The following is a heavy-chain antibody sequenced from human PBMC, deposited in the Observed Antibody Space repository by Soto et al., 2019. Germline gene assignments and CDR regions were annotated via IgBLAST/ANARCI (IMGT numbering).Heavy chain of an antibody. CDR2: ISTYNGDT. CDR1: GYTFSSFG. J-gene: IGHJ4*02. V-gene: IGHV1-18*01. CDR3: ARGYCSFTSCPFDF. Sequence: VKVSCKASGYTFSSFGISRVRQVLGQGLEWMGWISTYNGDTNYAQHLQGRVTMTTDTSTSTAYMELRSLRSDDTAVYYCARGYCSFTSCPFDFWGQGALVTVSS. D-gene: IGHD2-2*01.